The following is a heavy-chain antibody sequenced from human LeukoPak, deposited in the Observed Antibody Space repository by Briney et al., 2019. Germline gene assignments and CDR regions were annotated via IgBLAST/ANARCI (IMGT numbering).Heavy chain of an antibody. Sequence: GGSLTLSCAASGFALSSHWMTWGRQVPGRGPEWVANVNRDGSETYYLDSVKGRFTISKDNAKNSLYLQMNSPRAEDTALYHCARNNGMDVWGQGPTVLVSS. V-gene: IGHV3-7*03. CDR1: GFALSSHW. CDR2: VNRDGSET. CDR3: ARNNGMDV. J-gene: IGHJ6*02.